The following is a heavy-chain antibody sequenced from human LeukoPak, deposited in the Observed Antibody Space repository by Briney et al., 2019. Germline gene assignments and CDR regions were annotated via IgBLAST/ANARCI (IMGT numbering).Heavy chain of an antibody. V-gene: IGHV4-34*01. CDR2: INHSGSI. Sequence: PSETLSLTCAVHGGSFSGYYWSWIRQPPGKGLEWIGEINHSGSINYNPSLKSRVTISVDTSKNQFSLKLSSVTAADTAVYYCARHKRLRGMDVWGQGTTVTVSS. J-gene: IGHJ6*02. CDR1: GGSFSGYY. CDR3: ARHKRLRGMDV. D-gene: IGHD5-12*01.